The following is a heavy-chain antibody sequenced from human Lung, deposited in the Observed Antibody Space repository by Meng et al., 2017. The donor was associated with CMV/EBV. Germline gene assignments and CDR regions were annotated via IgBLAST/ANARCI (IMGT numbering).Heavy chain of an antibody. Sequence: SETXSLTCTVSGGSISSSSYYWGWIRQPPGKGLEWIGSIYYSGSTYYNPSLKSRVTISVDTSKNQFSLKLSSVTAADTAVYYCARVRQESFIVGATAVDYWXQGTLVTVSS. CDR2: IYYSGST. D-gene: IGHD1-26*01. CDR1: GGSISSSSYY. CDR3: ARVRQESFIVGATAVDY. V-gene: IGHV4-39*07. J-gene: IGHJ4*02.